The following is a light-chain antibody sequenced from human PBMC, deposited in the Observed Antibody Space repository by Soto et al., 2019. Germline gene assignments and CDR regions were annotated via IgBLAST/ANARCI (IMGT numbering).Light chain of an antibody. CDR2: DAS. CDR1: QDINTY. J-gene: IGKJ4*01. Sequence: DIQMTQSPSSLSASVGDRVTITCQASQDINTYLNWYQQKPGKAPTLLIYDASKLETGVPSRFSGGGSGTDFTLTVTSLQPEDIATYFCQHYDNLLLTFGGGTKGEL. V-gene: IGKV1-33*01. CDR3: QHYDNLLLT.